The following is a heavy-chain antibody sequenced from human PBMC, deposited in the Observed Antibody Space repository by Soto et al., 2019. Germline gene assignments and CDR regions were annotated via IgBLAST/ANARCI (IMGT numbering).Heavy chain of an antibody. CDR3: AGPVDRSGYGWFDP. Sequence: QVQLVQSGAEVKKPGSSVKVSCKASGGTFSSYAISWVRQAPGQGLEWMGGIIPIFGTANYAQKFQGRVTSTADESTHTAYMELSSLRFEDTAVYYCAGPVDRSGYGWFDPWGQGTLVTVSS. CDR1: GGTFSSYA. J-gene: IGHJ5*02. D-gene: IGHD3-22*01. CDR2: IIPIFGTA. V-gene: IGHV1-69*01.